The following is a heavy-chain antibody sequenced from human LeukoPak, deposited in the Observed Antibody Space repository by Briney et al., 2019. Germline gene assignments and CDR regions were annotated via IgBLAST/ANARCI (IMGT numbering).Heavy chain of an antibody. D-gene: IGHD6-13*01. CDR2: INPSGGST. CDR1: GYTFTSYY. J-gene: IGHJ4*02. V-gene: IGHV1-46*01. CDR3: ARGRRASLSAAAYDY. Sequence: ASVKVSCKASGYTFTSYYIHWVRQAPGQRLEWVGVINPSGGSTNYAQRFQGRVSMTRDTSRSTVYMQLSSLKSEDTAVYYCARGRRASLSAAAYDYWGQGTLVTVSS.